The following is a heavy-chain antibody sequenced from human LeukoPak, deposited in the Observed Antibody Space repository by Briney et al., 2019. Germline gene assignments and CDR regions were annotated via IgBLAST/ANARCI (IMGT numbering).Heavy chain of an antibody. J-gene: IGHJ4*02. CDR2: ISYDGSNK. D-gene: IGHD2-2*01. CDR3: ARDGPLGYCSSTSCSEFDY. CDR1: GFTFSSYA. Sequence: GRSLRLSCAASGFTFSSYAMHWVRQAPGKGLEWVAVISYDGSNKYYADSVKGRFIISRDNSKNTLYLQMNSLRAEDTAVYYCARDGPLGYCSSTSCSEFDYWGRGTLVTVSS. V-gene: IGHV3-30-3*01.